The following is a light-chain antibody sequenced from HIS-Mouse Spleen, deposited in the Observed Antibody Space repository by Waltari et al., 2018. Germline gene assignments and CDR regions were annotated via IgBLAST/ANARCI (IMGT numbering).Light chain of an antibody. V-gene: IGLV2-8*01. Sequence: QSALTQPPSASGSPGQSVTISCTGTRSDVGGYNYVSWYPQHPGKAPKLMIYEVSKRPSGVPDRFSGSKSGNTASLTVSGLQAEDEADYYCSSYAGSNNLVFGGGTKLTVL. CDR2: EVS. CDR3: SSYAGSNNLV. J-gene: IGLJ2*01. CDR1: RSDVGGYNY.